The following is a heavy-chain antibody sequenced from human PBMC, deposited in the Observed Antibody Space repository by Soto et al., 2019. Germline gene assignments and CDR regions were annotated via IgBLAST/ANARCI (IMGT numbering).Heavy chain of an antibody. D-gene: IGHD6-19*01. CDR3: AKELGGIAVAGDDFDY. J-gene: IGHJ4*02. Sequence: GGSLRLSCAASGFTFSSYAMSWVRQAPGKGLEWVSAISGSGGSTYYADSVKGRFTISRDNSKNTLYLQMNSLRAEDTAVYYCAKELGGIAVAGDDFDYWGQGTLVTVSS. CDR1: GFTFSSYA. CDR2: ISGSGGST. V-gene: IGHV3-23*01.